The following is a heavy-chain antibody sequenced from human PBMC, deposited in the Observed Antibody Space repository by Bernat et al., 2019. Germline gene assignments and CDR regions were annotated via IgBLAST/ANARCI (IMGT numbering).Heavy chain of an antibody. CDR1: GFTFSSYA. Sequence: QVQLVESGGGVVHPGRSLRLSCAASGFTFSSYAMHWVRQAPGKGLAMVAVISYDGSNKYYADYVKGRFTISRDNSKNTLYLQMNSLRAEDTAVYYCARDISASSGWYADYYYYYGMDVWGQGTTVTVSS. J-gene: IGHJ6*02. V-gene: IGHV3-30-3*01. D-gene: IGHD6-19*01. CDR3: ARDISASSGWYADYYYYYGMDV. CDR2: ISYDGSNK.